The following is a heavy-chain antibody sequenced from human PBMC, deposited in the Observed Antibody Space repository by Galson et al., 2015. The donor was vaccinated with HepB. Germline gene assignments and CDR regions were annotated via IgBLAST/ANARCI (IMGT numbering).Heavy chain of an antibody. V-gene: IGHV1-2*04. CDR3: AREEYCRSTSCRAFDI. D-gene: IGHD2-2*01. Sequence: SVKVSCKASGYTFTGYYMNWVRQAPGQGLEWMGWINPNSGGTNYAQKFQGWVTMTRDTSISTAYMELSRLRSEDTAVYYCAREEYCRSTSCRAFDIWGQGTMVTVSS. J-gene: IGHJ3*02. CDR1: GYTFTGYY. CDR2: INPNSGGT.